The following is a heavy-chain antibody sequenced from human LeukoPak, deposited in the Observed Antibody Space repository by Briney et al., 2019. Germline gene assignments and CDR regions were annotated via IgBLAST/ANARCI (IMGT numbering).Heavy chain of an antibody. V-gene: IGHV4-39*07. J-gene: IGHJ6*03. Sequence: SETLSLTCSVSGDSITGYYWGWIRQPPGKGLEWIGNIYYTGNTYYNSSLKSRVTISLDTSKNQFSLKLSSVTAAETAVYYCAREGRYRYGYNEYHSYMDIWGKGTTVTVSS. CDR3: AREGRYRYGYNEYHSYMDI. D-gene: IGHD5-24*01. CDR1: GDSITGYY. CDR2: IYYTGNT.